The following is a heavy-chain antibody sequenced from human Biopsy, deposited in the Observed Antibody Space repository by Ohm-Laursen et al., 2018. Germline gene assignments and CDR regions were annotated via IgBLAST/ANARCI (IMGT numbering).Heavy chain of an antibody. J-gene: IGHJ2*01. CDR2: IWYDGSNG. V-gene: IGHV3-33*01. CDR3: ARRAVAGTYNWYFDL. CDR1: GFIFNYG. D-gene: IGHD6-19*01. Sequence: RSLRLSCTASGFIFNYGMHCVRQAPGKGLEWGAVIWYDGSNGNYADSVKGQFTISRDNSKNTLYLQMNSLRAEDTAVYYCARRAVAGTYNWYFDLWGRGTLVTVSS.